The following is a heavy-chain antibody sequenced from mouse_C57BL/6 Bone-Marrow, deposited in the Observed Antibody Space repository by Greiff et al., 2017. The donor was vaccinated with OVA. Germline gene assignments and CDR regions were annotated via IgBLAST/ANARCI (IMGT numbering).Heavy chain of an antibody. CDR2: FYPGSGSI. V-gene: IGHV1-62-2*01. CDR1: GYTFTEYT. CDR3: ARHESGPRLWYFDV. J-gene: IGHJ1*03. Sequence: LVESGAELVKPGASVKLSCKASGYTFTEYTIHWVKPRSGQGLEWIGWFYPGSGSIKYNEKFKDKATLTADKSSSTVYMELSRLTSEDSAVYFCARHESGPRLWYFDVWGTGTTVTVSS. D-gene: IGHD1-3*01.